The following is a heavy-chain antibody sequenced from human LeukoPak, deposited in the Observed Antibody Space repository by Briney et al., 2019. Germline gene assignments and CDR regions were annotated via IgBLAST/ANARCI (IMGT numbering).Heavy chain of an antibody. D-gene: IGHD5-12*01. J-gene: IGHJ4*02. V-gene: IGHV3-21*04. CDR1: GFTFNTYT. CDR2: ITASSTAI. Sequence: GGSLRLSCAASGFTFNTYTMNWVRQAPGKGLEWVSSITASSTAIYSADSVKGRFTISRDNAKNFLYLQMNSLRAEDTALYYCAKDNDSGYVIGTTSALDYWGQGTLVTVSS. CDR3: AKDNDSGYVIGTTSALDY.